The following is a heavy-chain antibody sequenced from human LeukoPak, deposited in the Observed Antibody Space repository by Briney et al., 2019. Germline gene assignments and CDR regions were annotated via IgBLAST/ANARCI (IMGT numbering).Heavy chain of an antibody. D-gene: IGHD2/OR15-2a*01. CDR1: GFTFSSDE. V-gene: IGHV3-48*03. CDR2: ISSSGRTI. CDR3: ARGLLLD. Sequence: GGSLRLSCAASGFTFSSDEMNWVSQAPGKGLEWVSYISSSGRTIYYADSVKGRFTVSRDNAKNSLYLQMNSLRAEDTAVYYCARGLLLDWGQGTLVTVSS. J-gene: IGHJ4*02.